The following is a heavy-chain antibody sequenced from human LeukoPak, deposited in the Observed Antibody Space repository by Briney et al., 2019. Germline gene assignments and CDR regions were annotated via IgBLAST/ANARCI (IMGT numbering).Heavy chain of an antibody. CDR1: GDSISSYNYY. D-gene: IGHD3-22*01. J-gene: IGHJ4*02. CDR3: VRRHESRTYSFDK. CDR2: VFHTGST. V-gene: IGHV4-39*01. Sequence: SETLSLTCTVSGDSISSYNYYWGWIRQPPGKGLEWIGNVFHTGSTYYDPSLTSRLSISVDTSREQFSLTLSSVTAADTAVYYCVRRHESRTYSFDKWGRGTLVTVSS.